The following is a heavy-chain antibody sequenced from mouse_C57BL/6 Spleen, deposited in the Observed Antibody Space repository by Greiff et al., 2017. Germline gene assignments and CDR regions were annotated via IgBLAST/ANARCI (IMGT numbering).Heavy chain of an antibody. CDR2: ISSGSSTI. J-gene: IGHJ4*01. V-gene: IGHV5-17*01. CDR3: ARRYYGSRDYAMDY. Sequence: EVQLMESGGGLVKPGGSLKLSCAASGFTFSDYGMHWVRQAPEKGLEWVAYISSGSSTIYYADTVKGRFTISRDNAKNTLFLQMTSLRSEDTAMYYCARRYYGSRDYAMDYWGQGTSVTVSS. D-gene: IGHD1-1*01. CDR1: GFTFSDYG.